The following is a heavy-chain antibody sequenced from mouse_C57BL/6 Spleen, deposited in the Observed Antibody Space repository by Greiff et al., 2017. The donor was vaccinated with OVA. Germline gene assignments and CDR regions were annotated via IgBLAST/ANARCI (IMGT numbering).Heavy chain of an antibody. Sequence: ESGPGLVKPSQSLSLTCSVTGYSITSGYYWNWIRQFPGNKLEWMGYISYDGSNNYNPSLKNRISITRDTSKNQFFLKLNSVTTEDTATYYCARDDGYYAGFAYWGQGTLVTVSA. CDR1: GYSITSGYY. J-gene: IGHJ3*01. CDR2: ISYDGSN. D-gene: IGHD2-3*01. CDR3: ARDDGYYAGFAY. V-gene: IGHV3-6*01.